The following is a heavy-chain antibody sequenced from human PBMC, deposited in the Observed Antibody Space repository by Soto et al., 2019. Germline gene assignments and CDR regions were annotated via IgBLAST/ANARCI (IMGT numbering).Heavy chain of an antibody. V-gene: IGHV3-30-3*01. CDR3: ARMGYSSSSEENWFDP. CDR1: GFTFSSYA. Sequence: GGSLRLSCAASGFTFSSYAIHWVRQAPGKGLEWVAIISYDGSNKYYVDSVKGRFTISRDNSKNTVYLQMNSLRAEDTAVYYCARMGYSSSSEENWFDPWGQGTLVTVSS. J-gene: IGHJ5*02. CDR2: ISYDGSNK. D-gene: IGHD6-6*01.